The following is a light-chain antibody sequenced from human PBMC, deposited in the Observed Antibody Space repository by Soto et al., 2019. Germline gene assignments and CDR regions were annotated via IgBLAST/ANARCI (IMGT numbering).Light chain of an antibody. CDR1: SSDVGGYNY. J-gene: IGLJ1*01. Sequence: QSVLTQPPSASGSPGQSVTISCTGTSSDVGGYNYVSWYQQHPGKAPKLMIYVVSKRPSGVPDRFSGSKSGNTASLTVSGLQAGDEADYYCSSYAGGNNLYVFGTGTKVTVL. CDR2: VVS. CDR3: SSYAGGNNLYV. V-gene: IGLV2-8*01.